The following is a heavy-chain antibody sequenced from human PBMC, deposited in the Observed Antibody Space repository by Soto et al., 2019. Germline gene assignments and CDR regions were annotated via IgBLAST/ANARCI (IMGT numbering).Heavy chain of an antibody. D-gene: IGHD1-1*01. CDR2: MNPNTGNS. CDR1: GYTFTSYY. Sequence: ASVKVSCKASGYTFTSYYMHWVRQATGQGLEWMGWMNPNTGNSAYAQKFQGRVTVTSDTSINTVHMELSSLRSEDTAVYYCARRAETNGWNGFGADKYYFDFWGQGTLVTVSS. V-gene: IGHV1-8*02. J-gene: IGHJ4*02. CDR3: ARRAETNGWNGFGADKYYFDF.